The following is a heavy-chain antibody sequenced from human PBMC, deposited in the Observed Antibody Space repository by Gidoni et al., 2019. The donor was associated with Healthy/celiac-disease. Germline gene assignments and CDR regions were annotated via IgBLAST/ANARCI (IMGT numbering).Heavy chain of an antibody. CDR1: GFTFSNAW. D-gene: IGHD1-26*01. CDR2: IKSKTDGGTT. Sequence: EVQLVESGGGLVKPGGSLSLSCAASGFTFSNAWMNWVRQAPGKGLEWVGRIKSKTDGGTTDYAAPVKGRFTISRDDSKNTLYLQMNSLKTEDTAVYYCTTEILPLGSTRGDYWGQGTLVTVSS. J-gene: IGHJ4*02. CDR3: TTEILPLGSTRGDY. V-gene: IGHV3-15*07.